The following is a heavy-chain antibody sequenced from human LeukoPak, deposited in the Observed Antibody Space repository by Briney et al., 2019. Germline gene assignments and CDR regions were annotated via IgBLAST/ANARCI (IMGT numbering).Heavy chain of an antibody. J-gene: IGHJ4*02. D-gene: IGHD6-19*01. V-gene: IGHV3-23*01. CDR2: ISGSGGST. CDR1: GFTFSSYG. CDR3: ARILDSAWGELGY. Sequence: PGGSLRLSCAASGFTFSSYGMSWVRQAPGKGLEWVSAISGSGGSTYYADSVKGRFTISRDNSKNTLYLQMNSLRADDTAVYYCARILDSAWGELGYWGQGTLVTVSS.